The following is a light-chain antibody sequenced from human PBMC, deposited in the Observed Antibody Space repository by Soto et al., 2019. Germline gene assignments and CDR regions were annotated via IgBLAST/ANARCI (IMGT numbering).Light chain of an antibody. CDR3: LSYAGTDNLV. CDR2: EVT. J-gene: IGLJ2*01. CDR1: SSDVGGYNY. V-gene: IGLV2-8*01. Sequence: QSALTQPPFASGSPGQSVAISCTGSSSDVGGYNYVSWYQQHPGKAPKLIIYEVTKRPSGVPDRFSGSKSGNTASLTVSGLQGEDEADYYCLSYAGTDNLVFGGGTKLTVL.